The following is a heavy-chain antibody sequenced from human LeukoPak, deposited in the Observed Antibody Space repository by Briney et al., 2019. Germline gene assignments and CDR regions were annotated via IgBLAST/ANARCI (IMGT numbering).Heavy chain of an antibody. CDR1: RITFSDFY. D-gene: IGHD6-19*01. CDR2: ISNSGTTI. CDR3: ARHARVAGFDY. V-gene: IGHV3-11*04. J-gene: IGHJ4*02. Sequence: KPGGSLRLSCAASRITFSDFYMSWIRQAPGKGLEWISYISNSGTTIYYADSVKGRFTISRDNAKNSLYLQMNSLRAEDTAVYYCARHARVAGFDYWGLGTLVTVSS.